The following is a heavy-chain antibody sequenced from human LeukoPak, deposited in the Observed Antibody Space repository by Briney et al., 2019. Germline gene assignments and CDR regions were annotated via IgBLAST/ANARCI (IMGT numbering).Heavy chain of an antibody. CDR2: IYPGDSDT. Sequence: GESLKISCKGSGYSFTSYWIGWVRQMPGKGLEWMGIIYPGDSDTRYSPSFQGQVTISADKSISTAYLQWSSLKASDTAMYYCARHASSGLRSQNWFDPWGQGTLVTVSS. V-gene: IGHV5-51*01. CDR3: ARHASSGLRSQNWFDP. CDR1: GYSFTSYW. J-gene: IGHJ5*02. D-gene: IGHD6-19*01.